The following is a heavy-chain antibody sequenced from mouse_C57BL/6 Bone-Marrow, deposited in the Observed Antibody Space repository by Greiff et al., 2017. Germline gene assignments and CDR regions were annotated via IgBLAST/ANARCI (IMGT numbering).Heavy chain of an antibody. Sequence: QVQLQQPGAELVRPGSSVKLSCKASGYTFTSYWMDWVKQRPGQGLEWIGNIYPSDSETHYNQKFKDKATLTVDKSSSTAYMQLSSLTVEDSAVYYCARAGGNYGDYYAMDYWGQGTSVTVSS. CDR2: IYPSDSET. J-gene: IGHJ4*01. D-gene: IGHD2-1*01. V-gene: IGHV1-61*01. CDR1: GYTFTSYW. CDR3: ARAGGNYGDYYAMDY.